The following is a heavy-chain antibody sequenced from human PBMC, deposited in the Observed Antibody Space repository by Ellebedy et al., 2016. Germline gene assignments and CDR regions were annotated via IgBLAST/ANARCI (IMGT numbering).Heavy chain of an antibody. V-gene: IGHV3-49*03. CDR1: GFTFNDYA. Sequence: GESLKISXTASGFTFNDYAMNWFRQAPGKGLEWVGFIRGKAYGGAAEYAASVSGKFTISRDDSKSIAYLQMNSLRTEDTGVYYCTRVDTTLLAPHGMDVWGQGTTVTVSS. CDR3: TRVDTTLLAPHGMDV. D-gene: IGHD1-1*01. CDR2: IRGKAYGGAA. J-gene: IGHJ6*02.